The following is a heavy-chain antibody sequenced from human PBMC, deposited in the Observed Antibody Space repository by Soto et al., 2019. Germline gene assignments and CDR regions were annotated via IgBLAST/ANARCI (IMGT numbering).Heavy chain of an antibody. D-gene: IGHD3-22*01. J-gene: IGHJ3*02. CDR1: GFSFGTYV. CDR2: ISGSGGRV. Sequence: EVQLLESGGGMVEPRGSLRLCCAASGFSFGTYVMNWVRQAPGKGLEWVSGISGSGGRVYSADSVKGRFTISRDKSRNTLYLQMESLRAEDTATYYCAMIRLYDTGTNDYHRDALDIWGQGTQVTVSS. CDR3: AMIRLYDTGTNDYHRDALDI. V-gene: IGHV3-23*01.